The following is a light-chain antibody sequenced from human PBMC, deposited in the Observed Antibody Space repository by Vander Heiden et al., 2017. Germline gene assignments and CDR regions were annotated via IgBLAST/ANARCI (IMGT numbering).Light chain of an antibody. Sequence: IVITQSPASLAVSLGERATINCKSSQSVLYNSNNENYLAWYQQKPGQPPKLLIYWASTRESGVPDRFSGSGSGTDFTLTISSLQAEDVAVYYCQQYYSTPITFGQGTRLEIK. CDR2: WAS. J-gene: IGKJ5*01. CDR1: QSVLYNSNNENY. CDR3: QQYYSTPIT. V-gene: IGKV4-1*01.